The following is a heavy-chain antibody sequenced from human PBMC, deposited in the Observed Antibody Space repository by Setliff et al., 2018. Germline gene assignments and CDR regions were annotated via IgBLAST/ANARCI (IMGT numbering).Heavy chain of an antibody. V-gene: IGHV1-69*05. CDR3: AREGVDTRSSTDYRYYMDV. J-gene: IGHJ6*03. CDR1: GYTITNFA. Sequence: ASVKVSCKASGYTITNFALNWVRQAPGQGPEWMGGTIPMFGSANYAQKFQGRVTIITDESTSTAYMELSSLRTEDSAVYYCAREGVDTRSSTDYRYYMDVWGKGTTVTVS. CDR2: TIPMFGSA. D-gene: IGHD5-18*01.